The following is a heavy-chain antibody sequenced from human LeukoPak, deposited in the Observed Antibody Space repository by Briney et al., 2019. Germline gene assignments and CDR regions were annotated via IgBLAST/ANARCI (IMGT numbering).Heavy chain of an antibody. Sequence: GGSLRLSCAASGFAFSTYAMSWVRQAPGKGLEWVSAISGSGGSTYYADSVKGRFSISRDNSKNTLYLQMNSLRAEDTVVYYCAYRDCSGGSCSQFYYFDYWGQGTLVTVSS. CDR2: ISGSGGST. CDR1: GFAFSTYA. CDR3: AYRDCSGGSCSQFYYFDY. V-gene: IGHV3-23*01. J-gene: IGHJ4*02. D-gene: IGHD2-15*01.